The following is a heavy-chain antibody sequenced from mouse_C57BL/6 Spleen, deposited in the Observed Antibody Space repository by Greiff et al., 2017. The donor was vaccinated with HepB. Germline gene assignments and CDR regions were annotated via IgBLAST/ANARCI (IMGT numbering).Heavy chain of an antibody. D-gene: IGHD1-1*01. CDR2: IYPGDGDT. CDR3: ARSDFTTVVARGDY. CDR1: GYAFSSYW. Sequence: VQLQQSGAELVKPGASVKISCKASGYAFSSYWMNWVKQRPGKGLEWIGQIYPGDGDTNYNGKFKGKATLTADKSSSTAYMQLSSLTSEDSAVYFCARSDFTTVVARGDYWGQGTTLTVSS. V-gene: IGHV1-80*01. J-gene: IGHJ2*01.